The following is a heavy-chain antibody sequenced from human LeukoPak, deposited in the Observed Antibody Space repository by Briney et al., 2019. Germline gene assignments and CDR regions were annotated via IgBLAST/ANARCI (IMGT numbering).Heavy chain of an antibody. CDR3: AKEVDCSSTSCYPDY. V-gene: IGHV3-23*01. D-gene: IGHD2-2*01. J-gene: IGHJ4*02. CDR2: ISGSDGST. Sequence: GGSLRLSCAASGFTFSSYAMHWVRQAPGKGLEWVSAISGSDGSTYYADSVKGRFTISRDNSKNTLYLQMNSLRAEDTAVYYCAKEVDCSSTSCYPDYWGQGTLVTVSS. CDR1: GFTFSSYA.